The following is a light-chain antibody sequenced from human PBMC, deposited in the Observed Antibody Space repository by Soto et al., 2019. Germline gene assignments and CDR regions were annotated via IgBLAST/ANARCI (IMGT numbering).Light chain of an antibody. J-gene: IGKJ1*01. CDR2: GAS. Sequence: EIILKPSPGTLSLSPCGRAALSFSASQSVSRNYVAWYQQKPGQSPRLLIYGASNRASGIPDRFSGSASGADFTLSIARLEPEDFAMYYCQQYGSSPRTFGQGTKV. CDR3: QQYGSSPRT. CDR1: QSVSRNY. V-gene: IGKV3-20*01.